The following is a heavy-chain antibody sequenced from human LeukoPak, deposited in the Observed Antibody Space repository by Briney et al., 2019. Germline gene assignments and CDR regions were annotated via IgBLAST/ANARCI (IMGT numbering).Heavy chain of an antibody. CDR1: GVTLSNYA. CDR3: AKTYQDSRGFYYWYFDL. CDR2: LSGGGLST. V-gene: IGHV3-23*01. J-gene: IGHJ2*01. Sequence: GGSLRLSCVASGVTLSNYAMSWARQTPGKGLEWVSALSGGGLSTYYADSVKGRFTISRDNSNNTLFLQLNSLRAEDTAIYYCAKTYQDSRGFYYWYFDLWGRGTLVSVSS. D-gene: IGHD3-22*01.